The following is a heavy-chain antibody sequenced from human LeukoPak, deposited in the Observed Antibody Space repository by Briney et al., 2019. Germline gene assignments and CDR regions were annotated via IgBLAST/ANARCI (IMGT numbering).Heavy chain of an antibody. CDR3: ASRATVTTDRFWFDP. CDR1: GFTVSSNY. Sequence: GGSLRLSCAASGFTVSSNYMSWVRQAPGKGLEWVSVIYSGGGTYYADSVKGRFTISRDNSKNTLYLQMNSLRAEDTAVYYCASRATVTTDRFWFDPWGQGTLVTVSS. D-gene: IGHD4-11*01. J-gene: IGHJ5*02. CDR2: IYSGGGT. V-gene: IGHV3-53*01.